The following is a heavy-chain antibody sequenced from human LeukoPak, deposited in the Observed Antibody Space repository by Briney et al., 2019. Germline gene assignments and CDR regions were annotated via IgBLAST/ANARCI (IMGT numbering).Heavy chain of an antibody. CDR1: GGSFSGYY. J-gene: IGHJ5*02. D-gene: IGHD3-10*01. Sequence: SETLSLTCGVSGGSFSGYYWSWIRQSPGKGLEWIGYIYYSGSTYYNPSLKSRVTISVDTSKNQFSLKLSSVTAADTAVYYCARGRDWLDPWGQGTLVTVSS. CDR2: IYYSGST. V-gene: IGHV4-31*11. CDR3: ARGRDWLDP.